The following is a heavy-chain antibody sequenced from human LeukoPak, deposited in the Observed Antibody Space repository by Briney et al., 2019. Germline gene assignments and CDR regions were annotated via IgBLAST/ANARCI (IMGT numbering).Heavy chain of an antibody. Sequence: PGGSLRLSCAASGFTFSSYSMNWVRQAPGKGLEWVSSISSSSSYIYYADSVKGRFTISRDNAKNSLYLQMNSLRAEDTAVYYCARVGLGELSFLLDYWGQGTLVTVSS. CDR1: GFTFSSYS. V-gene: IGHV3-21*01. D-gene: IGHD3-16*02. CDR3: ARVGLGELSFLLDY. J-gene: IGHJ4*02. CDR2: ISSSSSYI.